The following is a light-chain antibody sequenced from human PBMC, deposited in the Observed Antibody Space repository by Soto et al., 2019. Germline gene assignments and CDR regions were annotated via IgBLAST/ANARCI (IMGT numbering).Light chain of an antibody. CDR1: QSISSW. J-gene: IGKJ1*01. Sequence: IQQNPSPSTLCATVWDRVTNTCRASQSISSWLAWYQQKPGKAPKLLIYDASSLESGVPSRFSGSGSGTEFTLTISSLEPEDFAVYYCQQRNNWPGTFGQGTKVDIK. V-gene: IGKV1-5*01. CDR3: QQRNNWPGT. CDR2: DAS.